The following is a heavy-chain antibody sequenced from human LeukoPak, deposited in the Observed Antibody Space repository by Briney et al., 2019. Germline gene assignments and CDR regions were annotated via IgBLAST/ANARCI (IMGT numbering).Heavy chain of an antibody. CDR2: INPNSGGT. J-gene: IGHJ4*02. CDR1: GYTFTGYY. Sequence: ASVKVSCKASGYTFTGYYMHWVRQAPGQGLEWMGWINPNSGGTNYAQKFQGRVTMTRDTSISTAYMELSRLRSDDTAVYYCASLGGIAVASTLSESWYFGYWGQGTLVTVSS. CDR3: ASLGGIAVASTLSESWYFGY. D-gene: IGHD6-19*01. V-gene: IGHV1-2*02.